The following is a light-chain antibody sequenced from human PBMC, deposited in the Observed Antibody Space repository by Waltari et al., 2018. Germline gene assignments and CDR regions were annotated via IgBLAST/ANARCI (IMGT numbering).Light chain of an antibody. CDR3: QQHYGSPLT. V-gene: IGKV4-1*01. J-gene: IGKJ4*01. CDR2: GAS. Sequence: DLVMTQSPDSLAVSLGERANINCKCNSSVLASSNNKNYLAWYQHKPGQPPKLLISGASTRESGVPDRFSGSGSGTDFTLTISSLQAEDVAVYYCQQHYGSPLTFGGGTKVEIK. CDR1: SSVLASSNNKNY.